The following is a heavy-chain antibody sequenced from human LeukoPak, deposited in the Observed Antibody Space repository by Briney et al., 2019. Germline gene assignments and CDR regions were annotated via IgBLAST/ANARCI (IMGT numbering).Heavy chain of an antibody. CDR3: ARSGRYCSGGSCYTPWDY. CDR1: GYTFTSYG. J-gene: IGHJ4*02. CDR2: ISAYNGNT. Sequence: ASVKVSCKASGYTFTSYGISWVRQAPGQGLEWMGWISAYNGNTNYAQKLQGRVTMTTDTSTSTAYMELRSLRSDDTAVYYCARSGRYCSGGSCYTPWDYWGQGTLATVSS. V-gene: IGHV1-18*01. D-gene: IGHD2-15*01.